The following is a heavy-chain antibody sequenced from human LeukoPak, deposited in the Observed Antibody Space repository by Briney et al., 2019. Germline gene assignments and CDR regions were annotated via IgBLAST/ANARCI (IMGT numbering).Heavy chain of an antibody. V-gene: IGHV6-1*01. CDR1: GDSVSTNSGA. CDR2: TYYRSKWYD. D-gene: IGHD2-8*01. CDR3: AREMVDAFDI. J-gene: IGHJ3*02. Sequence: SQTLSLTCGISGDSVSTNSGAWNWIRQSPSRGLEWLGRTYYRSKWYDDYAVSVKSRITINPDTSKNQFSLQLNSVTPDDTAVYYCAREMVDAFDIWGQGTLVIVSS.